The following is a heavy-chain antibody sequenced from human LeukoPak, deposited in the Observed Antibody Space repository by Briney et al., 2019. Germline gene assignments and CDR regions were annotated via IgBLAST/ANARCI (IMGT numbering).Heavy chain of an antibody. CDR2: IYYSGST. CDR1: GGSISSYY. D-gene: IGHD2-8*01. J-gene: IGHJ3*02. V-gene: IGHV4-59*01. Sequence: PETLSLTCTVSGGSISSYYWSWIRQPPGKGLEWIGYIYYSGSTNYNPSLKSRVTISVDTSKNQFSLKLSSVTAADTAVYYCARERVSRADAFDIWGQGTMVTVSS. CDR3: ARERVSRADAFDI.